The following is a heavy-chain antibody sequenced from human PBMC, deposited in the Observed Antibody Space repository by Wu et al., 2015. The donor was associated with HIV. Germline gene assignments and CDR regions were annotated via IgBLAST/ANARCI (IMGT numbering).Heavy chain of an antibody. V-gene: IGHV1-18*01. CDR2: ISAYNGNT. CDR3: ARPGGSYWPGYYYYYGMDV. D-gene: IGHD1-26*01. Sequence: QVQLLQSEPEVKKPGASVKVSCKASGYTFTSYGISWVRQAPGQGLEWMGWISAYNGNTNYAQKLQGRVTMTTDTSTSTAYMELRSLRSDDTAVYYCARPGGSYWPGYYYYYGMDVVGQGTTVTVSS. CDR1: GYTFTSYG. J-gene: IGHJ6*02.